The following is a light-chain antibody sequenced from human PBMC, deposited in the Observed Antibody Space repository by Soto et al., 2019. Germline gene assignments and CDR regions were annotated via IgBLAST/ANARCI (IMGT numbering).Light chain of an antibody. CDR1: SSNIGAGYD. Sequence: QSVLTQPPSVSGAPGQRVTISCTGSSSNIGAGYDVHWYQQLLGTAPKLLISGNNNRPSGVPDRFSGSKSGTSASLAITGLQAEDEADYYCQSYDSSLSGRVFGTGTKVTVL. V-gene: IGLV1-40*01. CDR3: QSYDSSLSGRV. J-gene: IGLJ1*01. CDR2: GNN.